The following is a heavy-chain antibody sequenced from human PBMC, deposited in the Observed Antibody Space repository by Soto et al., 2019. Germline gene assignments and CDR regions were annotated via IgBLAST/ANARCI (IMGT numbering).Heavy chain of an antibody. D-gene: IGHD3-22*01. CDR3: ATPSGSGWALDY. J-gene: IGHJ4*02. CDR2: IYYSGST. Sequence: QVQLQESGPGLVKPSETLSLTCTVSGGSISSYYWSWIRQPPGKGLEWIGYIYYSGSTNYNPSLKSRVTISVDTSKNQFSLKLSSVTAADTAVYYCATPSGSGWALDYWGQGTLVTVSS. CDR1: GGSISSYY. V-gene: IGHV4-59*01.